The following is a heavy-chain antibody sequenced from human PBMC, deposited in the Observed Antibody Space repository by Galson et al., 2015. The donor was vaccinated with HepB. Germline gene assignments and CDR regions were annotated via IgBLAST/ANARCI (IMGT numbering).Heavy chain of an antibody. CDR1: GYTFTSYG. D-gene: IGHD2-15*01. J-gene: IGHJ5*02. CDR2: ISVYNGNT. V-gene: IGHV1-18*01. Sequence: SVKVSCKASGYTFTSYGINWVRQAPGQGLEWMGWISVYNGNTNYAQRLQGRVTMTTDTSTNTAYMELRSLTSDDTAVYYCARGALVVVVDATQNNWFDPWGQGTLVTVSS. CDR3: ARGALVVVVDATQNNWFDP.